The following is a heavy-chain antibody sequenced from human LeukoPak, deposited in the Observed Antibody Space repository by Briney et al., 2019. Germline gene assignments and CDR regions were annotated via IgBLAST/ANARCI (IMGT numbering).Heavy chain of an antibody. CDR2: ISSSSSYI. V-gene: IGHV3-21*04. CDR1: GFTFSSYS. D-gene: IGHD6-13*01. J-gene: IGHJ4*02. Sequence: PGGSLRLSCAASGFTFSSYSMNWVRQAPGRGLEWVSSISSSSSYIYYADSVKGRFTISRDNAKNSLYLQMNSLRAEDTAIYYCAYHSSTWHYFDYWGQGTLVTVSS. CDR3: AYHSSTWHYFDY.